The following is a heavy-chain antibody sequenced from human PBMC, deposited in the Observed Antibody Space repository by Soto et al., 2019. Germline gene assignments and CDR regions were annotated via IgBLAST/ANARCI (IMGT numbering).Heavy chain of an antibody. CDR2: IWYDGSNK. D-gene: IGHD6-13*01. CDR1: GFTFSSYG. V-gene: IGHV3-33*01. Sequence: QVQLVESGGGVVQPGRSLRLSCAASGFTFSSYGMHWVRQAPGKGVEWVAVIWYDGSNKYYADSVKGRFTISRDNSKNTLYLQMISLRVEDTAVYYCARDMYSSSWYVPIDYWGQGTLVTVSS. CDR3: ARDMYSSSWYVPIDY. J-gene: IGHJ4*02.